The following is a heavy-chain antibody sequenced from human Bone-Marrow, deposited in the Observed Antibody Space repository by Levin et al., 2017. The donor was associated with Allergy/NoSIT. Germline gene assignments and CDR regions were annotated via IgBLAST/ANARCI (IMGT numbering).Heavy chain of an antibody. Sequence: SCAASGFTFSSYAMHWVRQAPGKGLEWVAVISYDGSNKYYADSVKGRFTISRDNSKNTLYLQMNSLRAEDTAVYYCARVVIVVVPAARGASGDAFDIWGQGTMVTVSS. CDR1: GFTFSSYA. J-gene: IGHJ3*02. CDR3: ARVVIVVVPAARGASGDAFDI. CDR2: ISYDGSNK. V-gene: IGHV3-30-3*01. D-gene: IGHD2-2*01.